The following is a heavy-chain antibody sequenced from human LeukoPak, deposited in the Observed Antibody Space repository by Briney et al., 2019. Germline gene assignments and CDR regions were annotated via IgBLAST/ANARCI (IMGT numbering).Heavy chain of an antibody. CDR2: TYYRSKWYN. V-gene: IGHV6-1*01. D-gene: IGHD5-18*01. Sequence: PSQTLSLTCAISGDSISSNSAAWNWIRQSPSRGLEWLVRTYYRSKWYNDYAVSVKSRITINPDTSKNQFSLQLNSVTPEDTAVYYCAREGSVDTAMALDYWGQGTLVTVSS. CDR1: GDSISSNSAA. J-gene: IGHJ4*02. CDR3: AREGSVDTAMALDY.